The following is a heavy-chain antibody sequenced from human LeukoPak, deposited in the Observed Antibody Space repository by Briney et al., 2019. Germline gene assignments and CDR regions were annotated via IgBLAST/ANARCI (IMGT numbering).Heavy chain of an antibody. D-gene: IGHD3-10*01. Sequence: GGSLRLSCAASGFTFSSYSMNWVRQAPGKGLEWVANIKQDGSEKYYVDSVKGRFTISRDNAKNSLYLQMNSLRAEDTAVYYCARDSMIRGVHFDYWGQGTLVTVSS. CDR2: IKQDGSEK. V-gene: IGHV3-7*01. CDR1: GFTFSSYS. J-gene: IGHJ4*02. CDR3: ARDSMIRGVHFDY.